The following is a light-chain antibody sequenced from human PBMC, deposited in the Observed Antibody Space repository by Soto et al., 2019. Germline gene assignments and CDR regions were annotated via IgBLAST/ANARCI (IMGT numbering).Light chain of an antibody. CDR2: AAS. J-gene: IGKJ1*01. CDR1: QGISTY. CDR3: QNYNGAPWT. V-gene: IGKV1-27*01. Sequence: DIQMTQSPSSLSASVGDRVTITCRASQGISTYLDWYQQKPGTVPKLLIFAASTLQSGVPSRFSGSGSGTDFSLTISSLQPEDVANYYCQNYNGAPWTFGQGTKVEIK.